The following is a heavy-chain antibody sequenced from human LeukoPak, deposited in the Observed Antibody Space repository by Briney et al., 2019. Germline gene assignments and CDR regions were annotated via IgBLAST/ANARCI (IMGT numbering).Heavy chain of an antibody. CDR1: GYTFTAYY. V-gene: IGHV1-2*02. CDR2: INPNSGGT. J-gene: IGHJ6*03. D-gene: IGHD6-13*01. Sequence: GASVKVSCKASGYTFTAYYMHWVRQAPGQGLEWMGWINPNSGGTNYAQKFQGRVTMTRDTSISTAYMDLSSLRSDDTAVYYCARVGIAAAGKERGYYYYMDVWGKGTTVTVSS. CDR3: ARVGIAAAGKERGYYYYMDV.